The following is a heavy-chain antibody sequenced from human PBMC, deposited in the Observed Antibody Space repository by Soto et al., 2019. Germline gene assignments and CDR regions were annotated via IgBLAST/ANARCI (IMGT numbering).Heavy chain of an antibody. V-gene: IGHV4-31*03. CDR2: IYYSGST. D-gene: IGHD2-2*01. CDR3: ARGYCSSTSCFDP. Sequence: SETLSLTCSVSGGSISSGGYYWSWIRQHPAKGLEWIGYIYYSGSTSYNPSLKSRVTISVDTSKNQFSLKLSSVTAADTAVYYCARGYCSSTSCFDPWGQGTLVTVSS. CDR1: GGSISSGGYY. J-gene: IGHJ5*02.